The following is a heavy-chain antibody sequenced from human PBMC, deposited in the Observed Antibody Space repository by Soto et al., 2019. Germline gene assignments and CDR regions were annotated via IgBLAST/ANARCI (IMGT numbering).Heavy chain of an antibody. D-gene: IGHD1-1*01. CDR3: ARVRMEGGYYYMDV. V-gene: IGHV1-2*04. CDR2: INPNSGGT. CDR1: GYTFTGYY. Sequence: QVQLVQSGAEVKKPGASVKVSCKASGYTFTGYYMHWVRQAPGQGLEWMGWINPNSGGTNYAQKFQGWVTTTRDTSISTAYMELSRLRSDDTAVYYCARVRMEGGYYYMDVWGKGTTVTVSS. J-gene: IGHJ6*03.